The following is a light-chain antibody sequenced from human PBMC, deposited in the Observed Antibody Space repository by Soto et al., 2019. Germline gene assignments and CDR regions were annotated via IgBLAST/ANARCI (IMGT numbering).Light chain of an antibody. CDR3: SSYTTSSIVV. CDR1: SSDVGAYNY. J-gene: IGLJ2*01. CDR2: DVT. V-gene: IGLV2-14*03. Sequence: QSALTQPAPVSGSPGQSITISCTGTSSDVGAYNYVSWYQQYPGKAPKVIIYDVTARPSGVSNRFSGSKSGNTASLTISGLQTEDEADYYCSSYTTSSIVVFGGGTKLTVL.